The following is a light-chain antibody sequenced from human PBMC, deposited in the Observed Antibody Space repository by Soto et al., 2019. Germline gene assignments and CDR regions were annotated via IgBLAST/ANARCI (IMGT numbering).Light chain of an antibody. J-gene: IGKJ1*01. Sequence: IVMTQSPSTLSVSPGEGATPSCRASQSVSSKLAWYQHKPGQAPRLLIYGASTRATGIPARFSGGGSGTEFTLTISSLQPEDFATYYCLQHNSYPLTFGQGTKVDIK. CDR2: GAS. V-gene: IGKV3-15*01. CDR1: QSVSSK. CDR3: LQHNSYPLT.